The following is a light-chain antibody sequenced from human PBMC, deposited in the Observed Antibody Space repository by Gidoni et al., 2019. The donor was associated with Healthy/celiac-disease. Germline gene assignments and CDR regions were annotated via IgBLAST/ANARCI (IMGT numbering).Light chain of an antibody. CDR2: KDS. J-gene: IGLJ2*01. V-gene: IGLV3-25*03. Sequence: SYELTQPHSVSVYPGQTARITCSGDALPKQYAYWYQQKPGQAPVLVIYKDSARPSWLPERFSGSSSGTTVTLTISGVQAEDEADYYCQSADSSGTYNVVFGGGTKLTVL. CDR3: QSADSSGTYNVV. CDR1: ALPKQY.